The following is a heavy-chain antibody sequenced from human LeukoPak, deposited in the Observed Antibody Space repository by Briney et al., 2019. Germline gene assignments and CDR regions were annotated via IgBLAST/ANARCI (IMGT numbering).Heavy chain of an antibody. CDR1: GYTFTGYY. J-gene: IGHJ3*02. Sequence: ASVKVSCKASGYTFTGYYIYWVRQAPGQGLEWMGWINPNSGVTNYAQNFQGRVTMTRDTSISTMYMQLSRLKSDDTAVYYCARDGGYDAFDIWGQGSMVTVSS. V-gene: IGHV1-2*02. CDR3: ARDGGYDAFDI. D-gene: IGHD3-22*01. CDR2: INPNSGVT.